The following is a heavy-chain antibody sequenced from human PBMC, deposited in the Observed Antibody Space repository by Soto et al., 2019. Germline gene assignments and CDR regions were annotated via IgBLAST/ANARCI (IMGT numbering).Heavy chain of an antibody. CDR3: AANAAAAGPYYFDY. J-gene: IGHJ4*02. CDR1: GGSISSYY. D-gene: IGHD6-13*01. V-gene: IGHV4-59*01. CDR2: IYYSGST. Sequence: SETLSLTCTVSGGSISSYYWSWIRQPPGKGLEWIGYIYYSGSTNYNPSLKSRVTISVDTSKNQFSLKLSSVTAADTAVYYCAANAAAAGPYYFDYWGQGTLVTVSS.